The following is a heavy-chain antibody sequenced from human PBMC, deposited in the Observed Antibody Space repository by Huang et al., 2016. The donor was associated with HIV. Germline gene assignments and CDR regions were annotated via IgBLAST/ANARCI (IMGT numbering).Heavy chain of an antibody. V-gene: IGHV4-39*01. CDR1: GDFISSTNYY. CDR3: ASQHIGAAATWF. Sequence: QLQLQESGPGQVKPSETLSLTCTVSGDFISSTNYYWGWIRQSPGKGLEWVGSVYQSGSTNYNPSLSSRVTLSVDTSRNQFSLRLNSVTAADTAVYYCASQHIGAAATWFWGRGTQVAVSS. J-gene: IGHJ4*02. CDR2: VYQSGST. D-gene: IGHD6-13*01.